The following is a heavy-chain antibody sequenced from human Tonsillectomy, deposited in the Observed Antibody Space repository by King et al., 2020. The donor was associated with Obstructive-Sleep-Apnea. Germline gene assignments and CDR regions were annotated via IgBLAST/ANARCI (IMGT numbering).Heavy chain of an antibody. J-gene: IGHJ4*02. CDR2: IYYIGST. CDR1: GGSISSYY. D-gene: IGHD3-22*01. V-gene: IGHV4-59*01. Sequence: QLQESGPRLVKPSETLSLICTVSGGSISSYYWSWIRQPPGKGLEWIGYIYYIGSTNYNPSLKSRVTISVDTSKNQFSLKLSSVTAADTAVYYCARGRDLYYDSSGIDYWGQGTLVTVSS. CDR3: ARGRDLYYDSSGIDY.